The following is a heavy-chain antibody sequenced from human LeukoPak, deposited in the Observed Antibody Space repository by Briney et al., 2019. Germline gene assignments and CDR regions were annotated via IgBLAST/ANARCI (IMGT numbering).Heavy chain of an antibody. CDR1: GFSLSTSGMC. J-gene: IGHJ4*02. CDR3: ARIRFGYDSSGYCDY. D-gene: IGHD3-22*01. CDR2: IDWDDDK. Sequence: ESGPTLVNPTQTLTLTCTFSGFSLSTSGMCVGWIRQPPGKALEWLARIDWDDDKYYSTSLKTRLTISKDTSKNQVVLTMTNMDPVDTATYYCARIRFGYDSSGYCDYWGQGTLVAVSS. V-gene: IGHV2-70*11.